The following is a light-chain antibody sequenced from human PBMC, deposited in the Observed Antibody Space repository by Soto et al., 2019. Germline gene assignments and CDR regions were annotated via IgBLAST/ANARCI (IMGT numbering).Light chain of an antibody. CDR1: QSISNY. CDR2: AAS. Sequence: DLQMTQSPSSLSAFVGDRVTITCRTSQSISNYLNWYQKKPGKAPNLLIYAASTLQSGVPSRFSGSGSGTDFTLTINSLQPEDFATYYCQQSYSIPLSFGGGTKVEIK. CDR3: QQSYSIPLS. J-gene: IGKJ4*01. V-gene: IGKV1-39*01.